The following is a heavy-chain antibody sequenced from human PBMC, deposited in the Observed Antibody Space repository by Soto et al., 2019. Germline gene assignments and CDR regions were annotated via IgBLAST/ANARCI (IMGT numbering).Heavy chain of an antibody. CDR2: IAYDGSKK. CDR1: GFTFSSYA. CDR3: ARELERVFDY. V-gene: IGHV3-30*04. J-gene: IGHJ4*02. Sequence: QVQLVESGGGVVQPGRSLRLSCAGSGFTFSSYAMHWVRQAPGKGLEWVAVIAYDGSKKYYADSVKGRFTISRDNSNNTLYLQMNSLRIVDTAVYYCARELERVFDYWGQGTMVTVSS. D-gene: IGHD1-1*01.